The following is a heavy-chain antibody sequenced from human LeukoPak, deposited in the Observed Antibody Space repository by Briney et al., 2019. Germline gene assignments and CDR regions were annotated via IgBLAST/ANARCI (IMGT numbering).Heavy chain of an antibody. V-gene: IGHV1-2*06. CDR1: GGTFSSYA. CDR2: INPNSGGT. D-gene: IGHD6-19*01. Sequence: ASVKVSCKASGGTFSSYAISWVRQAPGQGLEWMGRINPNSGGTNHAQKFQGRVTMTRDTSISTAYMELSRLRSDDTAVYYCARGYSSGWYKSTYNWFDPWGQGTLVTVSS. J-gene: IGHJ5*02. CDR3: ARGYSSGWYKSTYNWFDP.